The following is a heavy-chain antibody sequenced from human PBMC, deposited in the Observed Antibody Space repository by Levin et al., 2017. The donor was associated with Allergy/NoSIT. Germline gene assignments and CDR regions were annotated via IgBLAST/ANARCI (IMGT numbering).Heavy chain of an antibody. J-gene: IGHJ6*02. V-gene: IGHV3-21*01. CDR3: ARDWDNRVYYYYYGLDV. CDR1: GFTFSSYS. Sequence: GGSLRLSCAASGFTFSSYSVNWVRQAPGKGLEWVSSISSSSTYTYYADSVKGRFTISRDNAKNSLYLQMNSLRAEDTAVYYCARDWDNRVYYYYYGLDVWGQGTTVTVSS. D-gene: IGHD1/OR15-1a*01. CDR2: ISSSSTYT.